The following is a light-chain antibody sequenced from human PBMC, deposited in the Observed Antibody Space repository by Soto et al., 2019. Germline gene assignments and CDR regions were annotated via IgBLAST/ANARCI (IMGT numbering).Light chain of an antibody. CDR2: GAS. Sequence: EIVLTQSPGTLSLSPGERATLSCRASRSVSSSYLAWYQQKPGQAPRLLIYGASSRATGIPDRFSGSGSGTDFTLTISRLEPEDFAVYYCQQYGSSPFTFGPGNKVDIK. CDR1: RSVSSSY. V-gene: IGKV3-20*01. CDR3: QQYGSSPFT. J-gene: IGKJ3*01.